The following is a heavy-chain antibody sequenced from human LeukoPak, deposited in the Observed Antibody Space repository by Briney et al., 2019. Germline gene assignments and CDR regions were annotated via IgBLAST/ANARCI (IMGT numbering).Heavy chain of an antibody. CDR3: AKPFWSGYLGDAFDI. D-gene: IGHD3-3*02. CDR2: IYYSGST. Sequence: SIYYSGSTYYTPSLKSRVTISVDTSKNQFSLKLSSVTAADTAVYYCAKPFWSGYLGDAFDIWGQGTMVTVSS. J-gene: IGHJ3*02. V-gene: IGHV4-39*01.